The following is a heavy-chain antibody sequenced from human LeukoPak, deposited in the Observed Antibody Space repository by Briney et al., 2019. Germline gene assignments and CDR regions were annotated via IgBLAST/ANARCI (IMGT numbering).Heavy chain of an antibody. V-gene: IGHV1-69*05. CDR2: IIPIFGTA. D-gene: IGHD1-26*01. CDR3: ARGKSISGSYNY. Sequence: GASVKVSCKASGGTFSSYAISWVRQAPGQGLEWMGGIIPIFGTASYAQKFQGRVTITTDESTSTAYMELSSLRSEDTAVYYCARGKSISGSYNYWGQGTLVTVSS. J-gene: IGHJ4*02. CDR1: GGTFSSYA.